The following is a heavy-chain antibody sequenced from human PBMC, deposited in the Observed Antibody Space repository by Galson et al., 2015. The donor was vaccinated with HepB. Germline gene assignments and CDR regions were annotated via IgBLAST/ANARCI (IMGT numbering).Heavy chain of an antibody. CDR3: ARAPGDYKRPEYFQH. CDR2: ISYDGSNK. CDR1: GFTFSSYA. D-gene: IGHD4-17*01. Sequence: SLRLSCAASGFTFSSYAMHWVRQAPGKGLEWVAVISYDGSNKYYADSVKGRFTISRDNSKNTLYLQMNSLRAEDTAVYYCARAPGDYKRPEYFQHWGQGTLVTVSS. J-gene: IGHJ1*01. V-gene: IGHV3-30*04.